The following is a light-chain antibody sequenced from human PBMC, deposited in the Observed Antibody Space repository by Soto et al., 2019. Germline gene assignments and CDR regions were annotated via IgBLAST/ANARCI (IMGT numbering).Light chain of an antibody. CDR1: QSLLDSNGYNC. Sequence: DIVMTQSPLSLPVTPGEPASISCRSSQSLLDSNGYNCLEWYLQKPGQSPQLLIYLGSNRASGVPDRFSGSGSDTDFTLKISRVEAEDVGVYYCMQSLHTPLTFGQGTKVEIK. CDR3: MQSLHTPLT. J-gene: IGKJ1*01. V-gene: IGKV2-28*01. CDR2: LGS.